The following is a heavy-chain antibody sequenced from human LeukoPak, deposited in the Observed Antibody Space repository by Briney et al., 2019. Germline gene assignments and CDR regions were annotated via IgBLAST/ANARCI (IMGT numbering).Heavy chain of an antibody. CDR1: GYTFTSYY. Sequence: GASVKVSCKASGYTFTSYYMHWVRQAPGQGLEWMGIINPSGGSTSYAQKFQGRVTMTRDTSISTAYMELSRLRSDDTAVYYCARAGSAARPYYYYMDVWGKGTTVTVSS. CDR3: ARAGSAARPYYYYMDV. J-gene: IGHJ6*03. D-gene: IGHD6-6*01. CDR2: INPSGGST. V-gene: IGHV1-46*01.